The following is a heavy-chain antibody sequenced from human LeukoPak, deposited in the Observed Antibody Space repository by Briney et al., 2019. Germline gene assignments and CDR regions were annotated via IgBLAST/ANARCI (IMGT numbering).Heavy chain of an antibody. CDR2: ITGSGGNR. J-gene: IGHJ1*01. Sequence: PGGSLRLSCAGSGFTFSNYAMIWVRQAPGKGLEWVSAITGSGGNRFYAGSVKGRFTISRDNSRNTLYLQMNSLRGDDTAVYYCAKVPNGDYIGAFDFQRWGQGTQVTVSS. CDR1: GFTFSNYA. V-gene: IGHV3-23*01. CDR3: AKVPNGDYIGAFDFQR. D-gene: IGHD4-17*01.